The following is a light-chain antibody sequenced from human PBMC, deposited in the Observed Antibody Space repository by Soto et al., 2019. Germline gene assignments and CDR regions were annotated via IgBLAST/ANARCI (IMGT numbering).Light chain of an antibody. V-gene: IGKV1-9*01. CDR2: GAS. J-gene: IGKJ1*01. CDR1: QGISSC. Sequence: DIQLTQSPSFLSASVGDRVTITCRASQGISSCLAWYQQRPGKAPKLLMYGASTLQSGVPSRFSGSASGTTFTLTIHNLQPEDFATYYCQQRNNFPRTFGQGTKVE. CDR3: QQRNNFPRT.